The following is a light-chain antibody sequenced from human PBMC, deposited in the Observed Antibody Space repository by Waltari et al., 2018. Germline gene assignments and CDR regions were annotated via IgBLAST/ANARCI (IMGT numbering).Light chain of an antibody. CDR1: ESVSNY. J-gene: IGKJ4*01. V-gene: IGKV3-11*01. CDR3: QQGSILPLT. CDR2: DTS. Sequence: EVVLTQSPVTLSLAAGERATLSCRASESVSNYLAWYPQKPGQSPRLLIYDTSKRATGIPARFSGSGYGTDFTLTINNLEAEDFALYYCQQGSILPLTFGGGTNVEIK.